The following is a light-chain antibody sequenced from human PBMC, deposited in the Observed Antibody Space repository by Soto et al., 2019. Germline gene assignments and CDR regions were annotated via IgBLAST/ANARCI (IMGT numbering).Light chain of an antibody. J-gene: IGKJ1*01. CDR2: GAS. Sequence: ETVLTQSPGTLSLSPGERATLSCRASQSVSSSYLGWYQQKPGQAPRLLIFGASSRATGIPDRFSGSGSESDFTLTITRLEPEDFAVYYCQQYSDSAWTFGQGTRVEIK. CDR1: QSVSSSY. CDR3: QQYSDSAWT. V-gene: IGKV3-20*01.